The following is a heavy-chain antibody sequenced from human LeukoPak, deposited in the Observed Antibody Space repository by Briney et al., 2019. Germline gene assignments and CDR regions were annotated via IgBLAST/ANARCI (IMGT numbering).Heavy chain of an antibody. CDR3: ARGHRGSAVVVVAARYRNWFDP. Sequence: SETLSLTCAVYGGSFSGYYWSWIRQPPGQGLEWIGEINRSGSTNYNPSLKSRVTISVDTSKNQFSLKLSSVTAADTAVYYCARGHRGSAVVVVAARYRNWFDPWGQGTLVTVSS. V-gene: IGHV4-34*01. D-gene: IGHD2-15*01. CDR1: GGSFSGYY. CDR2: INRSGST. J-gene: IGHJ5*02.